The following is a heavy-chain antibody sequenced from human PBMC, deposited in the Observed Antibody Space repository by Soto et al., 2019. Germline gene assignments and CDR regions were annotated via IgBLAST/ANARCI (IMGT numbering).Heavy chain of an antibody. CDR3: ASNLVTAGVGWFDP. CDR2: IYHSGRT. CDR1: SGSFSSYW. Sequence: QVQLQESGPGLVRPSGTLSLTCAVSSGSFSSYWWSWVRQPPGKGLEWIGEIYHSGRTNYNPSLRGRVTISVDKSKKQFSPKLSSVTAADTAVYYCASNLVTAGVGWFDPWGQGTLVTVSS. D-gene: IGHD2-21*02. J-gene: IGHJ5*02. V-gene: IGHV4-4*02.